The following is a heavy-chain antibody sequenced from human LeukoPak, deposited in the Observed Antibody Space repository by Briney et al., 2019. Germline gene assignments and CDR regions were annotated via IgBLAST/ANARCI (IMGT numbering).Heavy chain of an antibody. CDR3: ARVPTRRGWFDP. V-gene: IGHV1-2*02. CDR1: GYTFTGYY. CDR2: INPNSGGT. D-gene: IGHD5-12*01. Sequence: ASVKVSCKASGYTFTGYYIHWVRQVPGQGLEWMGWINPNSGGTNYAQKFQGRVTMTRDTSISTAYMELSRLRSDDTAVYYCARVPTRRGWFDPWGQGTLVTVSS. J-gene: IGHJ5*02.